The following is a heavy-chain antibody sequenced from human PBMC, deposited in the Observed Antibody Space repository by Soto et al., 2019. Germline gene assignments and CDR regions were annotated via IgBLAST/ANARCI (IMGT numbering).Heavy chain of an antibody. CDR2: IRSNAYGGTT. CDR1: GFPFGDYA. J-gene: IGHJ4*02. Sequence: GGSLRLSCTTSGFPFGDYALSLVRQAPGKGLEWVGFIRSNAYGGTTDYAASVKGRFTISRDDSKSIAYLQMNSLRTADTALYYCTRPSRLDFDFWGQGNLAAFSS. CDR3: TRPSRLDFDF. V-gene: IGHV3-49*04.